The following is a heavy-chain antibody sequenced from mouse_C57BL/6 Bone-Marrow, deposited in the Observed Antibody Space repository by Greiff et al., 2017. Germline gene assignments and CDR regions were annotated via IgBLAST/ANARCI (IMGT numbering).Heavy chain of an antibody. CDR1: GYTFTSYW. CDR2: IYPRSGNT. V-gene: IGHV1-64*01. Sequence: QVQLQQPGAELVKPGASVKLSCKASGYTFTSYWMHWVKQRPGQGLEWIGEIYPRSGNTYYNEKFKGKATLTADKSSSTAYMELRSLTSEDSAVYFCARTGLLYDYWGQGTTLTVSS. CDR3: ARTGLLYDY. D-gene: IGHD2-12*01. J-gene: IGHJ2*01.